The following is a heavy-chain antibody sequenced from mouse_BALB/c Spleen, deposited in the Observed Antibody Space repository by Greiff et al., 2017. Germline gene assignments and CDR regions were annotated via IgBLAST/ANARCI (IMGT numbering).Heavy chain of an antibody. Sequence: EVQLVESGGGLVQPGGSLRLSFATSGFTFTDYYMSWVRQPPGKALEWLGFIRNKANGYTTEYSASVKGRFTISSDNSQSILYLQMNTLRAEDSATYYCARDSPIYYDYDGAYWGQGTLGTVSA. D-gene: IGHD2-4*01. CDR1: GFTFTDYY. CDR2: IRNKANGYTT. V-gene: IGHV7-3*02. J-gene: IGHJ3*01. CDR3: ARDSPIYYDYDGAY.